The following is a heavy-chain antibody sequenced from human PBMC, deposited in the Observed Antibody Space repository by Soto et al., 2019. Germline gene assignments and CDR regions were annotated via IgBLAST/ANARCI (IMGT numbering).Heavy chain of an antibody. V-gene: IGHV1-2*02. J-gene: IGHJ6*02. CDR1: GYTFTGYY. D-gene: IGHD3-22*01. CDR3: ARGYYDSSGYYVPYYYYYGMGV. Sequence: ASVKVSCKASGYTFTGYYMHWVRQAPGQGLEWVGWINPNSGGTNYAQKFQGRVTMTRDTSISTAYMELSRLRSDDTAVYYCARGYYDSSGYYVPYYYYYGMGVWGQGTTVTVSS. CDR2: INPNSGGT.